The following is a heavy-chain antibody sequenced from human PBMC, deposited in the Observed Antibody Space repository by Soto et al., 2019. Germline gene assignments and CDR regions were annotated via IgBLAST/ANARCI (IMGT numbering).Heavy chain of an antibody. V-gene: IGHV3-48*02. Sequence: PGGSLRLSCAASGFTFSGYSVNWVRQAPGKGLEWVSYISSGSKTIYYAESVKGRFTVSRDNARNSQYLQMGSLRDEDTAVYYCAREDILGVRSFDYWGQGTLVTVSS. J-gene: IGHJ4*02. D-gene: IGHD3-9*01. CDR2: ISSGSKTI. CDR1: GFTFSGYS. CDR3: AREDILGVRSFDY.